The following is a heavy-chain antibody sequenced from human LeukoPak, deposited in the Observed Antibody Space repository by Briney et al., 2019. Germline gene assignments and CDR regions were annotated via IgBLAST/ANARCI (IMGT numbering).Heavy chain of an antibody. Sequence: PSQTLSLTCTVSGGSISSGGYYWSWIRQHPGKGLEWIGYIYYSGSTYYNPSLKSRVTISVDTSKNQFSLKLSSVTAADTAVYYCARRVEGGCDYSFDYWGQGTLVTVSS. V-gene: IGHV4-31*03. CDR3: ARRVEGGCDYSFDY. D-gene: IGHD5-12*01. J-gene: IGHJ4*02. CDR2: IYYSGST. CDR1: GGSISSGGYY.